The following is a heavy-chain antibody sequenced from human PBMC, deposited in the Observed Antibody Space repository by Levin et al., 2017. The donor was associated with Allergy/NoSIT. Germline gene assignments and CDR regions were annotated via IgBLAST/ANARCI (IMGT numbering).Heavy chain of an antibody. CDR2: ISRTSGTI. V-gene: IGHV3-48*02. D-gene: IGHD3-22*01. Sequence: PGGSLRLSCVASGFSIRTYGLNWFRQAPGGGLDWAAYISRTSGTIYYADSVRGRFTVSRDNAKNSLYLHMNNLRDEDTAVYYCARDVDDSNGYADSWGLGTLVTVSS. CDR3: ARDVDDSNGYADS. J-gene: IGHJ4*02. CDR1: GFSIRTYG.